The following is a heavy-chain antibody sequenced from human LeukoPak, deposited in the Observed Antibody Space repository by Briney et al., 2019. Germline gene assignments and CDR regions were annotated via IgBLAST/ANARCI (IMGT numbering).Heavy chain of an antibody. Sequence: GGSLRLSCAASGFTFDDYGMSWVRQAPGKGLECVSGINWNGGSTGYADSVKGRFTISRDNAKNSLYLQMNSLRAEDTALYYCARAYYDSSGYLTSDYWGQGTLVTVSS. J-gene: IGHJ4*02. D-gene: IGHD3-22*01. CDR3: ARAYYDSSGYLTSDY. CDR1: GFTFDDYG. CDR2: INWNGGST. V-gene: IGHV3-20*04.